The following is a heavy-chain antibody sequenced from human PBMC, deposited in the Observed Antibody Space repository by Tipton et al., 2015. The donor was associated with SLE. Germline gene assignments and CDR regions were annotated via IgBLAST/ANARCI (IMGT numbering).Heavy chain of an antibody. V-gene: IGHV4-59*01. CDR3: ARGTPFMEWERNWLDP. J-gene: IGHJ5*01. D-gene: IGHD3-3*02. Sequence: TLSLTCTVSGGSISGYHWSWLRQPPGKGLEWIGYISYTETTKYNPSLASRVTISIDKSKNQLSLTLNSVTTADTAMYYCARGTPFMEWERNWLDPWGQGTLVTVSS. CDR2: ISYTETT. CDR1: GGSISGYH.